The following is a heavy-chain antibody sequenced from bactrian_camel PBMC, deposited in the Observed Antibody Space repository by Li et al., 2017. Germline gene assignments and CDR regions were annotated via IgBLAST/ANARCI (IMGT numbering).Heavy chain of an antibody. Sequence: HVQLVESGGGSVQAGGSLRLSCAVSGYANGVNLIAWFRQAPGKEREGVAGIASDGGTTYADSVNGRFTISIDNAKNTHYLQMNSLKPEDSAMYYRAADRMACLRPSVQLEAYNFWGQGTQVTVS. CDR1: GYANGVNL. V-gene: IGHV3S53*01. CDR3: AADRMACLRPSVQLEAYNF. J-gene: IGHJ4*01. CDR2: IASDGGT.